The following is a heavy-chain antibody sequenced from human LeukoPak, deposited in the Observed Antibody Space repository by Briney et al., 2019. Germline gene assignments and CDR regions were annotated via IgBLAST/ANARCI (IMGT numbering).Heavy chain of an antibody. J-gene: IGHJ4*02. CDR2: ISYDGSNE. CDR1: GFTFSSYA. V-gene: IGHV3-30*01. D-gene: IGHD1-26*01. Sequence: PGRSLRLSCAASGFTFSSYAMHWVRQAPGKGLEWVAVISYDGSNEYYADSVKGRFTISRDNSKNTLYLQMNSLRAEDTAVYYCARDGGSGSYYVYWGQGTLVTVSS. CDR3: ARDGGSGSYYVY.